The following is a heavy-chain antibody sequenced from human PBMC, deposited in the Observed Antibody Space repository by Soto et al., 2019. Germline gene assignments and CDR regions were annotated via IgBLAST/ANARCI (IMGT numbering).Heavy chain of an antibody. Sequence: QVQLVQSGAEVKKPGASVKVSCKASGYTFTSYGISWVRQAPGQGLEWMGWISAYNGNTNYAQKLQGRVTMTTDTSTSTDYMELRSLRSDDRAVYYCAIWGISTSPAPGAMDVWGQGTTVTVSS. D-gene: IGHD2-2*01. CDR3: AIWGISTSPAPGAMDV. J-gene: IGHJ6*02. CDR1: GYTFTSYG. V-gene: IGHV1-18*01. CDR2: ISAYNGNT.